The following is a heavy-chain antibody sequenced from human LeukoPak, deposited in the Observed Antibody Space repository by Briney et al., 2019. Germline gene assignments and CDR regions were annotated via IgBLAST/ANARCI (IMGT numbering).Heavy chain of an antibody. D-gene: IGHD3-22*01. J-gene: IGHJ4*02. CDR2: INPNSGGT. CDR3: AVLESYYDSSGYYSIDY. CDR1: GYSFTSYG. Sequence: ASVKVSCKTSGYSFTSYGVTWVRQATGQWLEWMGWINPNSGGTNYAQKFQGRVTMTRDTSISTAYMELSRLRSDDTAVYYCAVLESYYDSSGYYSIDYWGQGTLVTVSS. V-gene: IGHV1-2*02.